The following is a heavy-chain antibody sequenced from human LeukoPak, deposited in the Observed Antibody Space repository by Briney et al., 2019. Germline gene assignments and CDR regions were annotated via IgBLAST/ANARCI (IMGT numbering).Heavy chain of an antibody. CDR3: ATGASYFDY. CDR2: IKQDGSEK. J-gene: IGHJ4*02. Sequence: SGGSLSLSCAASGFTFSSYWMSWVRQAPGKGLEWVANIKQDGSEKYYVDSVKGRFTISRDNAKNSLYLQMNSMRAEDTAVYYCATGASYFDYWGQGTLVTVSS. V-gene: IGHV3-7*01. D-gene: IGHD1-26*01. CDR1: GFTFSSYW.